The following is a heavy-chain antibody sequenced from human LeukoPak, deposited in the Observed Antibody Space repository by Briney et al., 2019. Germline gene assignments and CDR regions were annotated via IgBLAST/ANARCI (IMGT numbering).Heavy chain of an antibody. Sequence: SVKVSCKASGGTFSSYAISWVRQAPGQGLEWMGRIIPILGIANYAQKFQGRVTITADKSTSTAYMELSSLRSEDTAVYYCARDKVVPAANHIFDYWGQGTLVTVSS. V-gene: IGHV1-69*04. D-gene: IGHD2-2*01. CDR2: IIPILGIA. CDR3: ARDKVVPAANHIFDY. CDR1: GGTFSSYA. J-gene: IGHJ4*02.